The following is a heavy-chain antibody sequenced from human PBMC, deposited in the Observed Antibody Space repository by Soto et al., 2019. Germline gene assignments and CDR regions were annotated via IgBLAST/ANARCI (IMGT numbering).Heavy chain of an antibody. CDR3: ARDRVESGYPEYFQH. V-gene: IGHV3-53*01. CDR1: GFTVSNNY. J-gene: IGHJ1*01. D-gene: IGHD3-22*01. Sequence: GGSLRLSCAASGFTVSNNYMIWVRQAQGKGLEWVSVIYSGGSTYYADSVKGRFTISRDNSKNTLYLQMNSLRAEDTAVYYCARDRVESGYPEYFQHWGQGTLVTVSS. CDR2: IYSGGST.